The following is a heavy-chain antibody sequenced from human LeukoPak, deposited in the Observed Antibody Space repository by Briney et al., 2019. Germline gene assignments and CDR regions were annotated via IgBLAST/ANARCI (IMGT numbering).Heavy chain of an antibody. D-gene: IGHD6-13*01. CDR1: GFTFNNYD. Sequence: GKSLRLSCAASGFTFNNYDMHWVRQAPGKGLEWVALIWFDGSNKDYADSVKGRFTISRDNAKNSLYLQMNSLRAEDTAVYYCASSIAAAGTPDYWGQGTLVTVSS. CDR2: IWFDGSNK. J-gene: IGHJ4*02. CDR3: ASSIAAAGTPDY. V-gene: IGHV3-33*03.